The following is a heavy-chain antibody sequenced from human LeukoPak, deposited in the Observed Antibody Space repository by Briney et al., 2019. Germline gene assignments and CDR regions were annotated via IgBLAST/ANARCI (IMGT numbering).Heavy chain of an antibody. D-gene: IGHD3-22*01. V-gene: IGHV3-74*01. J-gene: IGHJ4*02. CDR2: ISSDGSST. CDR1: GFTFSGFA. Sequence: GGSLRLSCAASGFTFSGFAMTWVRQAPGKGLVWVSRISSDGSSTDYADSVKGRFTISRDNAKNTLYLQTNSLRAEDTAVYYCASRIPYDSSSYWGQGTLVTVSS. CDR3: ASRIPYDSSSY.